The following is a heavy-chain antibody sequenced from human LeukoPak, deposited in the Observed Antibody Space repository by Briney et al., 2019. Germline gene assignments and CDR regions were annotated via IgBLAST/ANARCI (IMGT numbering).Heavy chain of an antibody. J-gene: IGHJ4*02. CDR1: GFTFSNFG. CDR2: ISYDGKNE. CDR3: AKQMAVDYFDY. Sequence: GGSLRLSCAASGFTFSNFGMHWVRQAPGKGLEWVAVISYDGKNEYYTDSVKGRFTIPRDNAKNTLYLQMNSLRAEDTAVYYCAKQMAVDYFDYWGQGTLVTVSS. D-gene: IGHD5-24*01. V-gene: IGHV3-30*18.